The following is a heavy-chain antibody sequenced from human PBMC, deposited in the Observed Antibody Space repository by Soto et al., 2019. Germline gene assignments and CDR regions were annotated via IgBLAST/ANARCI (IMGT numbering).Heavy chain of an antibody. CDR1: GFSLTTSGVG. CDR2: IYWDDDK. D-gene: IGHD3-3*01. V-gene: IGHV2-5*02. Sequence: QITLKESGPTVVKPTETLTLTCTFSGFSLTTSGVGVGWVRQSPGKAPEWLALIYWDDDKRYSTSLKSRLTITKDTSKNQVVLTMANVDPADTATYYRAHRVLRTVFGLVTTTAIYFDFWGQGTPVVVSS. J-gene: IGHJ4*02. CDR3: AHRVLRTVFGLVTTTAIYFDF.